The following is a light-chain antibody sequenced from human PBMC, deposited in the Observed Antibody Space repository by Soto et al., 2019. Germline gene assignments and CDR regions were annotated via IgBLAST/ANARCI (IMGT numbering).Light chain of an antibody. CDR1: QTIGSN. Sequence: EIVMTQSPATLSVSPGERATLSCRASQTIGSNVAWYQHKPGQAPRLLIYSVSTRATGIPARFSGSGSGTEFTLTISSLQSDDFAVYHCQQYNNWPPITFGQGTRLEMK. CDR2: SVS. V-gene: IGKV3-15*01. J-gene: IGKJ5*01. CDR3: QQYNNWPPIT.